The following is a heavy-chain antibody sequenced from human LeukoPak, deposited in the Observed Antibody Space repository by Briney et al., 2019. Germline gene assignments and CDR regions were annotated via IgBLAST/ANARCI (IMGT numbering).Heavy chain of an antibody. V-gene: IGHV3-23*01. CDR1: GFTFSSYA. J-gene: IGHJ4*02. D-gene: IGHD1-26*01. Sequence: GGSLRFSCAASGFTFSSYAMSWVRQAPGKGLEWVSAISGSGGSTYYADSVKGRFTISRDNSKNTLYLQMNSLRAEDTAVYYCALLGRELTLDYWGQGTLVTVSS. CDR2: ISGSGGST. CDR3: ALLGRELTLDY.